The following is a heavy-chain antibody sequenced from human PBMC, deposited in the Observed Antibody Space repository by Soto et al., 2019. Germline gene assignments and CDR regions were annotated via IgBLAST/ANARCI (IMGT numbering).Heavy chain of an antibody. CDR1: GGSISSSSYY. D-gene: IGHD6-13*01. CDR2: IYYSGST. CDR3: ARQPGYSRSWAY. Sequence: PSETLSLTCTVSGGSISSSSYYWGWIRQPPGKGLEWIGSIYYSGSTYYNPSLKSRVTISVDTSKNQFSLKLSSVTAADTAVYYCARQPGYSRSWAYWGQGTLVTVSS. V-gene: IGHV4-39*01. J-gene: IGHJ4*02.